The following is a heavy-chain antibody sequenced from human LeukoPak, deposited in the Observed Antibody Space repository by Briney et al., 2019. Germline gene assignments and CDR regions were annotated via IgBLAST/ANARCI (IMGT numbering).Heavy chain of an antibody. J-gene: IGHJ3*02. Sequence: PGGSLRLSCAASGFTFSSYAMSWVRQAPGKGLEWVSAISGSGGSTYYADSVKGRFTISRDNSKNTLYLQMNSLRAEDTAVYYCAKVRPNKSVVPAAREAFDIWGQGTMVTVSS. D-gene: IGHD2-2*01. V-gene: IGHV3-23*01. CDR3: AKVRPNKSVVPAAREAFDI. CDR1: GFTFSSYA. CDR2: ISGSGGST.